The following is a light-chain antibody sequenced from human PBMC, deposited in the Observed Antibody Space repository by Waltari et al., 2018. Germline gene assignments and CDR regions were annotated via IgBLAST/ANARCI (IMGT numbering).Light chain of an antibody. V-gene: IGKV1-5*03. CDR2: KAS. J-gene: IGKJ1*01. CDR1: QNINTW. Sequence: DIQMTQSPSTLSATVGDRVTITCRASQNINTWLAWHQQKPGRAPKLLIYKASNLESGVPSRFSGSGSRTEFTLTISSLQPDDFATYYCLQYNGEPRTFGQGTKVEVK. CDR3: LQYNGEPRT.